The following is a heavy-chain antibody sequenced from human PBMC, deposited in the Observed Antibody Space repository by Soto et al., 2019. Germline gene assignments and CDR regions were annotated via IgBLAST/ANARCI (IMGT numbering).Heavy chain of an antibody. CDR2: MNPNSGNT. D-gene: IGHD3-3*01. V-gene: IGHV1-8*01. J-gene: IGHJ4*02. Sequence: QVQLVQSGAEVKKPGASVKVSCKASGYTFTSYDINWMRQATGQGLEWMGWMNPNSGNTGYAQKFQGRVTMTRNTSISTAYMELSSLRSEDTAVYYCARGPQGFLEWLWEYYFDYWGQGTLVTVSS. CDR1: GYTFTSYD. CDR3: ARGPQGFLEWLWEYYFDY.